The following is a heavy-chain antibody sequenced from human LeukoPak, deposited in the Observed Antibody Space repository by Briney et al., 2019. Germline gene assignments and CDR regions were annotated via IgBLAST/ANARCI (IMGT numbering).Heavy chain of an antibody. J-gene: IGHJ4*02. D-gene: IGHD6-13*01. CDR3: ARELGIAADM. CDR2: ISSSSSTI. Sequence: GGSLRLSCAASGFTFSSYAMSWVRQAPGKGLEWVSYISSSSSTIYYADSVKGRFTISRDNAKNSLYLQMNSLRAEDTAVYYCARELGIAADMGGQGTLVTVSS. CDR1: GFTFSSYA. V-gene: IGHV3-48*04.